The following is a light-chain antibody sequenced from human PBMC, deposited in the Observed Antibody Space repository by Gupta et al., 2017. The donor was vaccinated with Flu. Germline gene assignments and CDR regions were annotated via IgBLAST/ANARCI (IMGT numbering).Light chain of an antibody. J-gene: IGKJ1*01. CDR2: KAS. V-gene: IGKV1-5*03. CDR1: PSISSW. CDR3: RQYNSYPWT. Sequence: DIQMTQSPSTLSASVGDRVTITCRASPSISSWLAWYQQKPGKAPKLLIYKASSLESGVPSRFSGSGSGTEFTLTISSLQPDDFATYYCRQYNSYPWTFGQGTKVEIK.